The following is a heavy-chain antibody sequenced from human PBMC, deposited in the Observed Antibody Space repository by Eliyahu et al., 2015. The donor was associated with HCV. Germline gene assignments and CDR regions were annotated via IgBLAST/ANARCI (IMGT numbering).Heavy chain of an antibody. J-gene: IGHJ6*03. CDR2: IYYSGST. CDR3: ARDPLGAAGIFKYYYYYMDV. V-gene: IGHV4-31*03. CDR1: GGSISSSGYY. Sequence: QVQLQESGPGLVKPSQTLSLTCTVSGGSISSSGYYWSWIRQHPGKGLEWIGYIYYSGSTYYNPSLKSRVTISVDTSKNQFSLKLSSVTAADTAVYYCARDPLGAAGIFKYYYYYMDVWGKGTTVTVSS. D-gene: IGHD6-13*01.